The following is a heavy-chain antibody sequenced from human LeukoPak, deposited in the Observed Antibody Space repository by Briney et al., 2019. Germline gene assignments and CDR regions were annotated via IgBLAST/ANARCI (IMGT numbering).Heavy chain of an antibody. D-gene: IGHD6-6*01. V-gene: IGHV1-69*13. CDR1: GYTFTRYG. CDR2: IIPIFGTA. CDR3: ARDPTEYSSSSCIDY. Sequence: ASVKVSCKASGYTFTRYGISWVRQAPGQGLEWMGGIIPIFGTANYAQKFQGRVTITADESTSTAYMELSSLRSEDTAVYYCARDPTEYSSSSCIDYWGQGTLVTVSS. J-gene: IGHJ4*02.